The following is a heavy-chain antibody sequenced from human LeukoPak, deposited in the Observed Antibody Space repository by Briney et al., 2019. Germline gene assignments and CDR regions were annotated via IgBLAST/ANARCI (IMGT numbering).Heavy chain of an antibody. J-gene: IGHJ3*02. CDR2: ISSSSSYI. V-gene: IGHV3-21*01. Sequence: GGSLRLSCAASGFTFSSYSMNWVRQAPGKGLEWVSSISSSSSYIYYADSVKGRFTISRDNAKNSLYLQMNSLRAEDTAMYYCARNYYGSGSYPTNDAFDIWGQGTMVTVSS. CDR3: ARNYYGSGSYPTNDAFDI. CDR1: GFTFSSYS. D-gene: IGHD3-10*01.